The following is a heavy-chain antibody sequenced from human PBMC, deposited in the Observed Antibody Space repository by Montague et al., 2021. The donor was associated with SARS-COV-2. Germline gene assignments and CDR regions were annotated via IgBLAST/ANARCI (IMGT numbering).Heavy chain of an antibody. CDR2: IYWDDDR. CDR1: GFSLSTSGVG. Sequence: PALVKPTQTLTLTCTFSGFSLSTSGVGVAWIRQPPGKALEWLAIIYWDDDRRYSPSLESGLTITKDTPKNQVVLTMTNMDLVDTATYYCARSYGTTVVTRASDYWGQGTLVTVSS. CDR3: ARSYGTTVVTRASDY. D-gene: IGHD4-23*01. J-gene: IGHJ4*02. V-gene: IGHV2-5*02.